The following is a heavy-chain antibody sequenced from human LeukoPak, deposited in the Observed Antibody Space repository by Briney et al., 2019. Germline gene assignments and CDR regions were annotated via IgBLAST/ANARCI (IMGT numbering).Heavy chain of an antibody. D-gene: IGHD6-6*01. V-gene: IGHV4-59*01. CDR2: IYYSGST. J-gene: IGHJ5*02. Sequence: PSETLSLTCTVSGGSISSYYWSWIRQPPGKGLEWIGYIYYSGSTNYNPSLKSRVTISVNTSKNQFSLKLSSVTAADTAVYYCASSYSSSSKFDPWGQGTLVTVSS. CDR1: GGSISSYY. CDR3: ASSYSSSSKFDP.